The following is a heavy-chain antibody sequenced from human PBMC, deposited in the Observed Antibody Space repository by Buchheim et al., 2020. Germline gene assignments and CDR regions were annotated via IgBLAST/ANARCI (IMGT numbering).Heavy chain of an antibody. V-gene: IGHV3-23*01. J-gene: IGHJ4*02. Sequence: EVQLLESGGGLVQPGGSLRLSCAASGFTFSSYAMSWVRQAPGKGLEWVSAILGSGSSTCYADSVKGRFIISRDNSKNTLYLQMNSLRVEDTAVYYCTKAHDTSGYYPFVYGGQGTL. CDR2: ILGSGSST. CDR3: TKAHDTSGYYPFVY. CDR1: GFTFSSYA. D-gene: IGHD3-22*01.